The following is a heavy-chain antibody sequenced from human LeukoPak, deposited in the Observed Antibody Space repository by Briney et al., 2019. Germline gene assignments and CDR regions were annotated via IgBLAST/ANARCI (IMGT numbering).Heavy chain of an antibody. CDR3: ARDGVWYSSGWYPDY. J-gene: IGHJ4*02. CDR2: IYTSGSA. V-gene: IGHV4-4*07. CDR1: GGSISSYY. Sequence: PSKTLSLTCTVSGGSISSYYWSWIRQPAGKGLEWIGRIYTSGSANYNPSLKSRVTMSVDTSKNQFSLKLSSVTAADTAVYYCARDGVWYSSGWYPDYWGQGTLVTVSS. D-gene: IGHD6-19*01.